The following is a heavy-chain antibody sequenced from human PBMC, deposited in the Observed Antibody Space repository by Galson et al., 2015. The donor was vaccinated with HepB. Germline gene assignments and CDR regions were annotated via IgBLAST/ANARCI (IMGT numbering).Heavy chain of an antibody. J-gene: IGHJ4*02. D-gene: IGHD6-13*01. Sequence: SVKVSCKASGYTFTLYAMHWVRQAPGQRPEWMGWINVGNGNTKYSQKFQGIVTITGDTSARTAYMELGSLKSEDTAVYYCARSGRFGIAAADHGLYWGQGTLVTVSS. V-gene: IGHV1-3*01. CDR2: INVGNGNT. CDR1: GYTFTLYA. CDR3: ARSGRFGIAAADHGLY.